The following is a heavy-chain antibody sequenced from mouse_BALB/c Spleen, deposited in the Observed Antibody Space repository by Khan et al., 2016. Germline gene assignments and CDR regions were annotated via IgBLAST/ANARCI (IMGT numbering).Heavy chain of an antibody. Sequence: EVELVESGGGLVQPGGSRKLSCAASGFTFSYFGMHWVRQAPEKGLEWVAFISYDNSTVYYADPVKGRFTISRDNPKNTLFLQMSSLRSADTVIYYCARFGNFGYFDVWGAGTTVTVSS. D-gene: IGHD2-1*01. J-gene: IGHJ1*01. CDR3: ARFGNFGYFDV. CDR1: GFTFSYFG. V-gene: IGHV5-17*02. CDR2: ISYDNSTV.